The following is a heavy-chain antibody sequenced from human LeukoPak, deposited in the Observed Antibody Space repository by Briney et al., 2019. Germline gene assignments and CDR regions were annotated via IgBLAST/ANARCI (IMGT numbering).Heavy chain of an antibody. D-gene: IGHD5-18*01. J-gene: IGHJ5*02. CDR3: ARVADTAMVPPAEWFDP. V-gene: IGHV4-61*02. CDR1: GGSISSGSYY. CDR2: IYTSGST. Sequence: SETLSLTCTVSGGSISSGSYYWSWIRQPAGKGLEWIGRIYTSGSTNYTPSLKSRVTISVDTSKNQFSLKLSSVTAADTAVYYCARVADTAMVPPAEWFDPWGQRTLVTVSS.